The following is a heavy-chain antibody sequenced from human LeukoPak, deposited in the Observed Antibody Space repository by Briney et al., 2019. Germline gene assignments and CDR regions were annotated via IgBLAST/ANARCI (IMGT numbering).Heavy chain of an antibody. J-gene: IGHJ4*02. CDR3: ATRDRNNGVDY. Sequence: GGSLRLSCAVSEFTVYNSYMSWVRQAPGKGLEWVSIIYSGGDTFYVDSVKGRFTISRDKSKNTVYLQMNSLRAEDTAVYYCATRDRNNGVDYWGQGTEVTVSS. D-gene: IGHD2-8*01. V-gene: IGHV3-53*01. CDR1: EFTVYNSY. CDR2: IYSGGDT.